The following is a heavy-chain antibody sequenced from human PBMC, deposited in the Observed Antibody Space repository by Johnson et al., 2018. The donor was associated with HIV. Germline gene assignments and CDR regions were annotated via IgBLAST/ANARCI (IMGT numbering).Heavy chain of an antibody. J-gene: IGHJ3*02. Sequence: VQLVESGGGVVQPGRSLRLSCAASGLTFSSYAMHWVRQAPEKGLEWVGRIRSKPYSSATAYAASVTGRFTISRDDSKNMTYLQMNSLKTEDTAVYYCTRTDDAYHYDTFGYIDAFDIWGQGTMVTVSS. CDR1: GLTFSSYA. CDR2: IRSKPYSSAT. CDR3: TRTDDAYHYDTFGYIDAFDI. V-gene: IGHV3-73*01. D-gene: IGHD3-22*01.